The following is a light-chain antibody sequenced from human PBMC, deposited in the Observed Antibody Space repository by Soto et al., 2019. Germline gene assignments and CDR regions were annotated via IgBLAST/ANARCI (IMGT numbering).Light chain of an antibody. J-gene: IGKJ5*01. V-gene: IGKV3-15*01. CDR1: QSVSSN. CDR2: GAS. CDR3: QQYNNWPIT. Sequence: EIVLTQSPATLSVYQGERATLSCRASQSVSSNLAWYQQKPGQAPRLLIYGASTRATGIPARFSGSGSGTELTLTISSLQYEDFAVYYCQQYNNWPITFGQGTRLEIK.